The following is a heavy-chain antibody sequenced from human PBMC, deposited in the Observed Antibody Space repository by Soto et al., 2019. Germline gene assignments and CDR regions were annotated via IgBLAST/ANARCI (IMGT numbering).Heavy chain of an antibody. Sequence: EVQLVESGGGLVQPGGSLRLSCEACGFSFRNYDMHWFRQGTGKGLEWVSGISAAGDPDYADSVEGRFTISRENAQNSFFLQMNSLRVGDTAVYYCARTDRDFYGLDVWGQGTTVIVSS. CDR2: ISAAGDP. J-gene: IGHJ6*02. V-gene: IGHV3-13*05. CDR1: GFSFRNYD. CDR3: ARTDRDFYGLDV.